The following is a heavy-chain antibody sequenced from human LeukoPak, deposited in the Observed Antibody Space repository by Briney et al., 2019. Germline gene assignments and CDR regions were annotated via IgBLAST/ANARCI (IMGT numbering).Heavy chain of an antibody. V-gene: IGHV1-46*01. J-gene: IGHJ4*02. D-gene: IGHD6-13*01. CDR3: ARARSSWRFDY. Sequence: ASVRVSCKASGYTFTSYYIHWVRQAPGQGLEWMGKINPSGGSTSYAQKFQGRVNMTRDTSASTVYMELSSLRSVDTAVYYCARARSSWRFDYWGQGTLVTVSS. CDR1: GYTFTSYY. CDR2: INPSGGST.